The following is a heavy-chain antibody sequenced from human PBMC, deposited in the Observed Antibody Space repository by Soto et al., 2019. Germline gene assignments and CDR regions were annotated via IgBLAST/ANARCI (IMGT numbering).Heavy chain of an antibody. CDR2: INPSGGST. J-gene: IGHJ4*02. CDR1: GYTFTSYY. D-gene: IGHD6-13*01. Sequence: ASVKVSCKASGYTFTSYYMHWVRQAPGQGLEWMGIINPSGGSTSYAQKFQGRVTMTRDTSTSTVYMELSSLRSEDTAVYFWPRMSAADKDYWGQGTLVTVSS. CDR3: PRMSAADKDY. V-gene: IGHV1-46*01.